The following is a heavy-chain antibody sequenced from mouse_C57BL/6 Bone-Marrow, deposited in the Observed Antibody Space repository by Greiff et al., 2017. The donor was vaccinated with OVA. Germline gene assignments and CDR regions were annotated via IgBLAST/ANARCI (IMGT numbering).Heavy chain of an antibody. V-gene: IGHV14-4*01. D-gene: IGHD2-3*01. CDR1: GFNIKDDY. J-gene: IGHJ1*03. CDR2: IDPENGDT. Sequence: VQLKQSGAELVRPGASVKLSCTASGFNIKDDYMHWVKQRPEQGLEWIGWIDPENGDTEYASKFQGKATITADTSSNTAYLQLSSLTSEDTAVYYCTTYDGYYKGYFDVWGTGTTVTVSS. CDR3: TTYDGYYKGYFDV.